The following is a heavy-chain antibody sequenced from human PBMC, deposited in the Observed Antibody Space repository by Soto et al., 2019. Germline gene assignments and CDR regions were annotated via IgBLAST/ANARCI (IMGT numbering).Heavy chain of an antibody. CDR3: AKARDYYGAGFDY. CDR1: EFTFSSYA. J-gene: IGHJ4*02. D-gene: IGHD3-10*01. V-gene: IGHV3-23*01. Sequence: EVQLLESGGGLVQPGGSLRLSCAASEFTFSSYAMSWVRQAPGKGLEWVSITTGSGGSTYYADSVKGRFTMSRDNSKNTLYVQMNSLRAEDTAVYHCAKARDYYGAGFDYWGQGTLVTVSS. CDR2: TTGSGGST.